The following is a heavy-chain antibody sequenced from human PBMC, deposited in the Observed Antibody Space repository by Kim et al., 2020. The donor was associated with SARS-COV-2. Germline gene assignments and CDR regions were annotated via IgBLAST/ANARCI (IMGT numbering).Heavy chain of an antibody. CDR1: GVNFNKND. V-gene: IGHV3-23*01. D-gene: IGHD3-16*01. Sequence: GGSLRLSCETSGVNFNKNDMSWVRQAPGKGLEWVSTILRSGGNTYYADSVRGRFTISRDTSRSTLFLKMNSLKPENTPVYYCAGGAPPLASGAQGTMVT. CDR3: AGGAPPLAS. J-gene: IGHJ4*02. CDR2: ILRSGGNT.